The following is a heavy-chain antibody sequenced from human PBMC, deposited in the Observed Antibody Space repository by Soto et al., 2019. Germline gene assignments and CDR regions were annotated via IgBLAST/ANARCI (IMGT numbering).Heavy chain of an antibody. CDR2: ISWDGEK. J-gene: IGHJ5*02. D-gene: IGHD1-1*01. V-gene: IGHV2-5*02. CDR3: AHSKKYDGQVHWFDP. Sequence: SGPTLVNPTQTLTLTCTFSGFSLNTRGVGVGWIRQPPGKALEWLALISWDGEKRYSPSLKSRLTITKDTSENQVVLTMTNMDPVDTATYFCAHSKKYDGQVHWFDPWGQGTLVTVSS. CDR1: GFSLNTRGVG.